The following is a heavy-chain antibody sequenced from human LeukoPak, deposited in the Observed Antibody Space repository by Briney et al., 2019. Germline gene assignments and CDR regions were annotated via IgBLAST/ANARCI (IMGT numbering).Heavy chain of an antibody. V-gene: IGHV1-69*13. Sequence: SVKVSCKVSGYTLTELSMHWVRQAPGQGLEWMGGIIPIFGTANYAQKFQGRVTITADESTSTAYVELSSLRSGDTAVYYCARYSDYYDSSGYSFSGWGQGTLVTVSS. CDR1: GYTLTELS. CDR2: IIPIFGTA. J-gene: IGHJ4*02. D-gene: IGHD3-22*01. CDR3: ARYSDYYDSSGYSFSG.